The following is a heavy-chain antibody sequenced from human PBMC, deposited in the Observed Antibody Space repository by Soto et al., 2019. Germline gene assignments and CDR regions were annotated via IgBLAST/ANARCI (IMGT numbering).Heavy chain of an antibody. D-gene: IGHD3-10*01. CDR2: IYHSGST. J-gene: IGHJ4*02. CDR1: GGSISSSNW. CDR3: ASGVDYYGSGSYEALDY. V-gene: IGHV4-4*02. Sequence: SETLSLTCAVSGGSISSSNWWSWVRQPPGKGLEWIGEIYHSGSTNYNPSLKSRVTISVDKSKNQFSLKLSSVTAADTAVYYCASGVDYYGSGSYEALDYWGQGTLVTVSS.